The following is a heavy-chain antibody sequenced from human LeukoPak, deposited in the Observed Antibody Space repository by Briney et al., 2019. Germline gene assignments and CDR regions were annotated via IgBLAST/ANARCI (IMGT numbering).Heavy chain of an antibody. J-gene: IGHJ4*02. CDR2: IYYSGST. CDR3: ATSSGPPDVGVDY. Sequence: PSETLSLTCTVSGGSINSGDYYWSWIRQPPGKGLEWIGYIYYSGSTNYNPSLKSRVTISVDTSKNQFSLKLSSVTAADTAVYYCATSSGPPDVGVDYWGQGTLVTVSS. V-gene: IGHV4-61*08. D-gene: IGHD1-14*01. CDR1: GGSINSGDYY.